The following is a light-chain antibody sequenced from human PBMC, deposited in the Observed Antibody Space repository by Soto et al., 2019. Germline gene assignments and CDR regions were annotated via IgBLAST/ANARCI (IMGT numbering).Light chain of an antibody. CDR1: QSVSYN. CDR3: QQYNNSPPRT. CDR2: GAS. V-gene: IGKV3-15*01. Sequence: EIEMTQSPATMSVSPGERVTLSGRASQSVSYNLAWYQQRFGQAPRLLIYGASVRATGIPARFSGSGSGTEFTLTISNVQSEDFAVYYCQQYNNSPPRTFGQGTKVDI. J-gene: IGKJ1*01.